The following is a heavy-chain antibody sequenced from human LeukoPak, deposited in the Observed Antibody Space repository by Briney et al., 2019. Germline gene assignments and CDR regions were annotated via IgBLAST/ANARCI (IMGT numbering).Heavy chain of an antibody. CDR3: ARRAYGSGNYYFDY. V-gene: IGHV5-10-1*04. CDR2: IDPGDSYS. D-gene: IGHD3-10*01. Sequence: GESLKISCKGFGYSFTSYWISWVRQMPGKGLEWMGRIDPGDSYSKSSPSFQGQVTISADKSISTAYLQWSSLKASDTAMYYCARRAYGSGNYYFDYWGQGTLVTVSS. J-gene: IGHJ4*02. CDR1: GYSFTSYW.